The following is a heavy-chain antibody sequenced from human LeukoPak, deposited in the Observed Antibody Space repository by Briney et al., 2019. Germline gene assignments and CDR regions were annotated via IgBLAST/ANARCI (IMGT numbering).Heavy chain of an antibody. CDR2: VFYSGST. J-gene: IGHJ4*02. CDR3: ASYGGKGAYSDY. Sequence: SETLSLTCTVSGGSISSYYWNWIRQPPGKGLEWIGYVFYSGSTNYNPSLKSRVTISVDTSKNQFSLKLSSVTAADTAVYFCASYGGKGAYSDYWGQGILVTVSS. V-gene: IGHV4-59*01. CDR1: GGSISSYY. D-gene: IGHD4-23*01.